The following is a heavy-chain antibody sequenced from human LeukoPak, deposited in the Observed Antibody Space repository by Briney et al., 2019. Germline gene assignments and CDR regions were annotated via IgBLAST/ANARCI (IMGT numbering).Heavy chain of an antibody. Sequence: PGGSLRLSCAASGFTFSSYAMSWVRQAPRKWLEWVSAISGSGGSTYYAASVKGRFTISRDNSKNTLYLQRNSLRAEDTAVYYCAKLRYSYGYDYWGQGTLVTVSS. D-gene: IGHD5-18*01. J-gene: IGHJ4*02. CDR3: AKLRYSYGYDY. CDR1: GFTFSSYA. CDR2: ISGSGGST. V-gene: IGHV3-23*01.